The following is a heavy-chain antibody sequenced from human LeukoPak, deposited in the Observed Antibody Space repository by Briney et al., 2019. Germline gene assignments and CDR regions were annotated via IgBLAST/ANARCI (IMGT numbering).Heavy chain of an antibody. CDR2: IKQDGSAK. CDR3: ARRRLKGKYSDDSYWYFDL. J-gene: IGHJ2*01. D-gene: IGHD4-17*01. CDR1: GFSFSSYW. V-gene: IGHV3-7*01. Sequence: GGSLRLSCAASGFSFSSYWMSWVRQAPVKGLEWVANIKQDGSAKYYVDSVKGRFTISRDNAKNSVHLQMSSLRAEDTAVYYCARRRLKGKYSDDSYWYFDLWGRGTLVSVSS.